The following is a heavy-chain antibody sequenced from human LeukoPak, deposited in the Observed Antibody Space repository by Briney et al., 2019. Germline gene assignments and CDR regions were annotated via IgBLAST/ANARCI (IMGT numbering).Heavy chain of an antibody. CDR2: ISTSSSYT. Sequence: GGSLRLSCAASGFTFSSYSMDWVRQAPGKGLEWVSSISTSSSYTYYSDSVKGRFTISRDNAKNSLYLQMNSLRAEDTAVYYCARETDSGYDLVDYWGQGTLVTVSS. D-gene: IGHD5-12*01. J-gene: IGHJ4*02. CDR3: ARETDSGYDLVDY. V-gene: IGHV3-21*01. CDR1: GFTFSSYS.